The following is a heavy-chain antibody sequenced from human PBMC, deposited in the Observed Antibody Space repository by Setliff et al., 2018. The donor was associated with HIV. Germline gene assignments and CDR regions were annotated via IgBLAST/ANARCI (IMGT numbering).Heavy chain of an antibody. J-gene: IGHJ3*02. CDR3: ARGSGSYYQSRDAFDI. CDR2: IIPIFGTA. Sequence: GASVKVSCKASGYHFNNNDINWVRQATGQGLEWMGGIIPIFGTANYAQKFQGRVTITADESTSTAYMELSSLRSEDTAVYYCARGSGSYYQSRDAFDIWGQGTMVTVSS. V-gene: IGHV1-69*13. CDR1: GYHFNNND. D-gene: IGHD1-26*01.